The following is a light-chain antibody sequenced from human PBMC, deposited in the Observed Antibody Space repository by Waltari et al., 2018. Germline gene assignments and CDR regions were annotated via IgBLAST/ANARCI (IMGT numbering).Light chain of an antibody. CDR3: QSADSSGTYPHVV. CDR1: ALPKPY. CDR2: KDR. Sequence: SYELTQPPSVSVSPGQTARITCSGDALPKPYAYLSQQKPGQASVLVIYKDRDRPSGIPERFSGSSSGTTVTLTISGVQAEDEADYYCQSADSSGTYPHVVFGGGTKLTVL. J-gene: IGLJ2*01. V-gene: IGLV3-25*03.